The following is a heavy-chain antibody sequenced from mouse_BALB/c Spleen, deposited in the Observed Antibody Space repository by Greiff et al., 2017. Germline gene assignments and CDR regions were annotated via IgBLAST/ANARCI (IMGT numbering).Heavy chain of an antibody. Sequence: EVQLVESGGGLVQPGGSLKLSCAASGFTFSSYTMSWVRQTPEKRLEWVAYISNGGGSTYYPDTVKGRFTISRDNAKNTLYLQMSSLKSEDTAMYYCARHEDGSSYGYFDVWGAGTTVTGSS. CDR3: ARHEDGSSYGYFDV. CDR1: GFTFSSYT. J-gene: IGHJ1*01. CDR2: ISNGGGST. D-gene: IGHD1-1*01. V-gene: IGHV5-12-2*01.